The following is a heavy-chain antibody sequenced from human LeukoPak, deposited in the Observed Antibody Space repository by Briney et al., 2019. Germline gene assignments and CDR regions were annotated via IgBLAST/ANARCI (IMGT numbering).Heavy chain of an antibody. V-gene: IGHV4-34*01. CDR2: INQSGST. CDR3: ARQQLVGVFDI. CDR1: GGSFSGYY. D-gene: IGHD1-1*01. J-gene: IGHJ3*02. Sequence: SETLSLTYAVYGGSFSGYYWSWIRQPPGKGLEWIGEINQSGSTNNNPSLKSRVTISVDTSKNQFSLQLSSVTAADTAVYYCARQQLVGVFDIWGQGTVVTVSS.